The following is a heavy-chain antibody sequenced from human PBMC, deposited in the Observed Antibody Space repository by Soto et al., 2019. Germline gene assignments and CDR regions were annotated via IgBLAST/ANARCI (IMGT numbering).Heavy chain of an antibody. CDR3: ARGGDGYNVGAVY. D-gene: IGHD2-21*01. V-gene: IGHV1-69*01. CDR2: IIPKLGSA. J-gene: IGHJ4*02. Sequence: QVQLVQSGAEVKEPGSSVKVSCKASGVGNLRDYRTTWVRRAPAQGLEWMGGIIPKLGSANYAQNFQGRVTVTADESTNTVYMELMSLRSDDTAVYYCARGGDGYNVGAVYWGPGTPVTVSS. CDR1: GVGNLRDYR.